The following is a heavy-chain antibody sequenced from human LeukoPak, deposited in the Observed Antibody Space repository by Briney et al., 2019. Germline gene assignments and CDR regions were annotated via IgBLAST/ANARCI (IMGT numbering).Heavy chain of an antibody. V-gene: IGHV3-23*01. CDR2: ISGSGDTP. CDR3: AKILGSYWTPGYDY. Sequence: GGSLRLSCAASGFTFSSYAMSWVRQAPGKGLEWVSGISGSGDTPYYADSVKGRFTISRDNSKNTLYLQMNSLRAEDTAVYYCAKILGSYWTPGYDYWGQGTLVTVSS. J-gene: IGHJ4*02. D-gene: IGHD1-26*01. CDR1: GFTFSSYA.